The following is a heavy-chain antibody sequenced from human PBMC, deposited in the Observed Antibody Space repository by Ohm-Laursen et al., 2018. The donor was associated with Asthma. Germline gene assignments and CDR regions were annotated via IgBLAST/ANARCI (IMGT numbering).Heavy chain of an antibody. J-gene: IGHJ4*02. CDR3: AKDRGTMVQGVPRD. CDR2: IVVGSGNT. V-gene: IGHV1-58*01. Sequence: ASVKVSCKASGFTFTSSAVQWVRQARGQRLEWIGWIVVGSGNTNYAQKFQERVTITRDMSTSTAYMELSSLRSEDTAVYYCAKDRGTMVQGVPRDWGQGTLVTVSS. D-gene: IGHD3-10*01. CDR1: GFTFTSSA.